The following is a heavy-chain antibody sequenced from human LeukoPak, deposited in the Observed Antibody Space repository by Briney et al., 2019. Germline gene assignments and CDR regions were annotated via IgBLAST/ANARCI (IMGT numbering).Heavy chain of an antibody. Sequence: NPSETLSLTCAVYGGSFSGYYWSWIRQPPGKGLEWIGEINHSGSTNYNPSLKSRVTISVDTSKDQFSLKLSSVTAADTAVYYCARFRGGVIANWFDPWGQGTLVTVSS. CDR2: INHSGST. D-gene: IGHD3-16*02. J-gene: IGHJ5*02. CDR3: ARFRGGVIANWFDP. CDR1: GGSFSGYY. V-gene: IGHV4-34*01.